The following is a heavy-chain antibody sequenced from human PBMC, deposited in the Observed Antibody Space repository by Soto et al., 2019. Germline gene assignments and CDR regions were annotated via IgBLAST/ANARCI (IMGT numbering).Heavy chain of an antibody. CDR3: ARQATIIAARYFDY. CDR1: GGSISSSSYY. Sequence: QLQLQESGPGLVKPSETLSLTCTVSGGSISSSSYYWGWIRQPPGKGLEWIGSIYYSGSTYYNPSLKSRVTISVDTSKNQFSLKLRSVTAADTAVYYCARQATIIAARYFDYWGQGTLVTVSS. J-gene: IGHJ4*02. D-gene: IGHD6-6*01. CDR2: IYYSGST. V-gene: IGHV4-39*01.